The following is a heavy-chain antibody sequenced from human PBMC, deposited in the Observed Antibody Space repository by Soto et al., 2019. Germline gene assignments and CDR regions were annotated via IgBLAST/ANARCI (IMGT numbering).Heavy chain of an antibody. D-gene: IGHD6-13*01. Sequence: SVKVSCKASGGTFSSYAISWVRQAPGQELEWMGGIIPIFGTTNYAQKFQGRVTITADESTSTAYMELSSLRSEDTAVYYCARVRIAATGDFDYWGQGTLVTVSS. V-gene: IGHV1-69*13. CDR3: ARVRIAATGDFDY. CDR2: IIPIFGTT. CDR1: GGTFSSYA. J-gene: IGHJ4*02.